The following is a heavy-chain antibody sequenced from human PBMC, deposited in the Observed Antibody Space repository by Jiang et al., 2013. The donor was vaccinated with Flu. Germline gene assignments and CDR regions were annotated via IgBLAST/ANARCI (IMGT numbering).Heavy chain of an antibody. Sequence: HWVRQAPGKGRGVVAFIRYDGSNKYYADSVKGRFTISRDNSKNTLYLQMNSLRAEDTAVYYCAKVGQYGDYFDYWGQGTLVTVSS. V-gene: IGHV3-30*02. J-gene: IGHJ4*02. D-gene: IGHD4-17*01. CDR2: IRYDGSNK. CDR3: AKVGQYGDYFDY.